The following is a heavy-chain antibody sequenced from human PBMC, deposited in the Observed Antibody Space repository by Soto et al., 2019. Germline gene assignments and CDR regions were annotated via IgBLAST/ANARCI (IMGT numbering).Heavy chain of an antibody. Sequence: GASLTLSRAASGFTFSSYRMNCVRQAPGKGLEWFSSISSSSSYIYYADSVKGRFTISRDKAKNSLYLQMHSLRAEDTAVYYCAREPAFPYCSGSSSSANYSGQGPLLTVSS. CDR2: ISSSSSYI. D-gene: IGHD2-15*01. V-gene: IGHV3-21*01. J-gene: IGHJ4*02. CDR3: AREPAFPYCSGSSSSANY. CDR1: GFTFSSYR.